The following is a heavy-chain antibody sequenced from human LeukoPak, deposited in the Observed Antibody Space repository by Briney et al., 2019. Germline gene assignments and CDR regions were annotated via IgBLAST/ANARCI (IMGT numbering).Heavy chain of an antibody. CDR1: GFTFSSYA. D-gene: IGHD2-2*01. CDR3: ARGCSSTSCCFDY. J-gene: IGHJ4*02. CDR2: ISYDGSNK. V-gene: IGHV3-30*14. Sequence: PGGSLRLSCAASGFTFSSYAMHWVRQAPGKGLEWVAVISYDGSNKYYADSVKGRFTISRDNSKSTLYLQMNSLRAEDTAVYYCARGCSSTSCCFDYWGQGTLVTVSS.